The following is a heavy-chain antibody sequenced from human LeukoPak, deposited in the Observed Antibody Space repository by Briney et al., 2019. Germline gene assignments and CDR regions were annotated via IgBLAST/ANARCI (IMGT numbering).Heavy chain of an antibody. Sequence: PAASVKVSCKASGYTFTSYGISWVRQAPGQGLEWMGWISAYNGNTNYAQKLQGRVTMTTDTSTSTAHMELRSLRSDDTAVYYCARDVGFIVVVPAAMEPTYYYYMDVWGKGTTVTVSS. V-gene: IGHV1-18*01. J-gene: IGHJ6*03. CDR3: ARDVGFIVVVPAAMEPTYYYYMDV. CDR2: ISAYNGNT. D-gene: IGHD2-2*01. CDR1: GYTFTSYG.